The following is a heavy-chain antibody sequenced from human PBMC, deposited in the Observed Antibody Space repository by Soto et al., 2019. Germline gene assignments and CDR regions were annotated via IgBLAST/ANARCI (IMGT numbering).Heavy chain of an antibody. Sequence: ASVKVSCKASGYSFTNYGISWVRQAPGQGLEWMGWISGYSGDTNYAHKFQGRVTMTTDTSTSTAYMELRSLRSDDTAVYYCAREEHCXDSSCYRYYYFHYGMDVWGQGTTVTVSS. V-gene: IGHV1-18*04. CDR2: ISGYSGDT. CDR1: GYSFTNYG. D-gene: IGHD6-6*01. CDR3: AREEHCXDSSCYRYYYFHYGMDV. J-gene: IGHJ6*02.